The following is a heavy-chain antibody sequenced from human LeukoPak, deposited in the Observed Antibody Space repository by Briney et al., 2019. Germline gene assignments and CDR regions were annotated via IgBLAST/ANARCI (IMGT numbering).Heavy chain of an antibody. J-gene: IGHJ3*02. V-gene: IGHV4-59*08. CDR1: GGSISSYY. Sequence: KPSETLSLTCTVSGGSISSYYWSWIRQPPGKGLEWIGDIYYSGSTNYNPSLESRVTMSVDTSKNQFSLKLNSVTAADTAVYYCARHFRGDVWGNDGFGIWGQGTMVTVAS. CDR3: ARHFRGDVWGNDGFGI. CDR2: IYYSGST. D-gene: IGHD3-10*01.